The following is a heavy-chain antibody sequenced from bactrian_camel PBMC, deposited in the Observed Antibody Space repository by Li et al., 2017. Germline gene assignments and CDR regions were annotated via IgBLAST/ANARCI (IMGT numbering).Heavy chain of an antibody. CDR1: GLTSSRNR. Sequence: HVQLVESGGGSVQAGGSLKLSCVASGLTSSRNRIGWFRQTPGKEREGVAGIYTGTGGGWTSYADSVKGRFTIFQDNAKNTVYLQMNSLKPEDTAMYTCAAARTLTDWARFRGYWGRGTQVTVS. J-gene: IGHJ6*01. CDR2: IYTGTGGGWT. V-gene: IGHV3S1*01. CDR3: AAARTLTDWARFRGY. D-gene: IGHD7*01.